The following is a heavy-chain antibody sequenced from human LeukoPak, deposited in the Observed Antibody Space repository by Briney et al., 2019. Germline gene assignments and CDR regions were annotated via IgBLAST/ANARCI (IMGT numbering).Heavy chain of an antibody. CDR1: SGPFRGYY. J-gene: IGHJ3*02. CDR3: ARGRSRRKYLRVVDAFDI. D-gene: IGHD5/OR15-5a*01. V-gene: IGHV4-34*01. CDR2: INHSGST. Sequence: SETLSLTCSVYSGPFRGYYWRWMPQPPGKGVVGIGEINHSGSTNYNTSRKSRVSISVDTSKNQFSLRLSSVTAADTAVYYCARGRSRRKYLRVVDAFDIWGQGTMVTVSS.